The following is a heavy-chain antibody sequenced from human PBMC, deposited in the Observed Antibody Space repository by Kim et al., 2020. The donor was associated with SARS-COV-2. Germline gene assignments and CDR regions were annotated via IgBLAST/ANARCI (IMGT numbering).Heavy chain of an antibody. D-gene: IGHD3-3*01. CDR2: IIPIFGTA. CDR1: GGTFSSYA. J-gene: IGHJ1*01. Sequence: SVKVSCKASGGTFSSYAISWVRQAPGQGLEWMGGIIPIFGTANYAQKFQGRVTITADESTSTAYMELSSLRSEDTAVYYCASDFWSGYVRPEYFQHWGQGTLVTVSS. V-gene: IGHV1-69*13. CDR3: ASDFWSGYVRPEYFQH.